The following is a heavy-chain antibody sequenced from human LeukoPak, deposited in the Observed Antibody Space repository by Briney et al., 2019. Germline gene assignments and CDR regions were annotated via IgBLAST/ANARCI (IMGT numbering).Heavy chain of an antibody. Sequence: PGGSLRLSCAASGFTFSNYWMHWVRQAPGKGLVWVSRIDGDGSSTSYADSVKGRFTISRDNAKNTLYLQMTSLRAEDTAGYYCARTIVGAAFDYWGQGTLVSVSS. J-gene: IGHJ4*02. CDR2: IDGDGSST. CDR1: GFTFSNYW. CDR3: ARTIVGAAFDY. V-gene: IGHV3-74*01. D-gene: IGHD1-26*01.